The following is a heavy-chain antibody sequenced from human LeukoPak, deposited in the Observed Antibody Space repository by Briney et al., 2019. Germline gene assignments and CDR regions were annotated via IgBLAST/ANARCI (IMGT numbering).Heavy chain of an antibody. V-gene: IGHV3-49*04. D-gene: IGHD4-17*01. J-gene: IGHJ4*02. Sequence: GGSLRLSCTASGFTFGDYAMSWVRQAPGKGLEWVGFIRSKAYGGTTEHAASVKGRFTISRDDSKSIAYLQMNSLKTEDTAVYYCTTTYGDYLGYWGRGTLVTVSS. CDR1: GFTFGDYA. CDR3: TTTYGDYLGY. CDR2: IRSKAYGGTT.